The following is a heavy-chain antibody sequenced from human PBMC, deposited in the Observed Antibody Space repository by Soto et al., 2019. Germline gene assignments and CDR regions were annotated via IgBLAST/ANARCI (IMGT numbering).Heavy chain of an antibody. CDR2: ISSSSSII. D-gene: IGHD3-16*01. Sequence: PGGSLRLSCAPPGFTLSSYSMNWVRQAPGKGLEWVSYISSSSSIIYYADSVKGRFTISRDNAKNSLYLQMNSLRAEDTAVYFCARLGFVLFGGFLRPPIRDWYFDLWGRGPLVTVSS. CDR1: GFTLSSYS. CDR3: ARLGFVLFGGFLRPPIRDWYFDL. V-gene: IGHV3-48*01. J-gene: IGHJ2*01.